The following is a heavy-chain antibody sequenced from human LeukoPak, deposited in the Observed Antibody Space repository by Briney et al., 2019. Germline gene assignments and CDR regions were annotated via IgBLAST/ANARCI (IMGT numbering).Heavy chain of an antibody. D-gene: IGHD3-9*01. V-gene: IGHV3-30-3*01. J-gene: IGHJ4*02. CDR1: GFTFSSYA. CDR2: ISYDGSNK. Sequence: GGSLRLSCAASGFTFSSYAMHWVRQAPGKGLEWVAVISYDGSNKYYADSVKGRFTISRDNSKNTLYLQMNSLRAEDTAVYYCARDQREVLRYFDWLPPLDYWGQGTLVTVSS. CDR3: ARDQREVLRYFDWLPPLDY.